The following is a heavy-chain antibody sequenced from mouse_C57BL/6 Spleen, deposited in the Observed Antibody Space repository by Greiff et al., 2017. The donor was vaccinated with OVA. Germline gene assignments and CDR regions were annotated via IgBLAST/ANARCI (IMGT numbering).Heavy chain of an antibody. CDR2: IRSKSNNYAT. D-gene: IGHD3-2*02. CDR1: GFSFNTYA. CDR3: VRRDSSGYGFAY. V-gene: IGHV10-1*01. Sequence: EVQLVESGGGLVQPKGSLKLSCAASGFSFNTYAMNWVRQAPGKGVEWVARIRSKSNNYATYYADSVKDRFTISRDDSESMLYLQMNNLKTEDTAMYYCVRRDSSGYGFAYWGQGTLVTVSA. J-gene: IGHJ3*01.